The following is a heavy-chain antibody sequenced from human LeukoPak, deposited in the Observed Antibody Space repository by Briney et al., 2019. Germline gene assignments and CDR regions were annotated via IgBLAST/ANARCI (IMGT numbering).Heavy chain of an antibody. CDR3: ARRGYCSGGTCLTFDL. J-gene: IGHJ4*02. D-gene: IGHD2-15*01. Sequence: SETLSLTCAVSGDSISNYYWTWIRQPPGKGLEWIGYIYYSGTTNYNPSLKSRLTISVDTSKNQFSLKLSSVTAADTAVYYCARRGYCSGGTCLTFDLWGQGTLVTVSS. V-gene: IGHV4-59*08. CDR1: GDSISNYY. CDR2: IYYSGTT.